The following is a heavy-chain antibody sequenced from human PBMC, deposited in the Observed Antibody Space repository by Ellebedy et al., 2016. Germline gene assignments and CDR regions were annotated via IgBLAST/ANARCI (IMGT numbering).Heavy chain of an antibody. Sequence: SETLSLTXAVYGGSFSGYYWSWIRQPPGKGLEWIGEINHSGSTNYNPSLKSRVTISVDTSKNQFSLKLSSVTAADTAVYYCARVTIFGVVTLYYYYMDVWGKGTTVTVSS. CDR2: INHSGST. D-gene: IGHD3-3*01. CDR1: GGSFSGYY. V-gene: IGHV4-34*01. J-gene: IGHJ6*03. CDR3: ARVTIFGVVTLYYYYMDV.